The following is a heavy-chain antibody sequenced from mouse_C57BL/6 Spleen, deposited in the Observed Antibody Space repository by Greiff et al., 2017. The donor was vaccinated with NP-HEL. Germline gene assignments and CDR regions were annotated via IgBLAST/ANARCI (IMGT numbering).Heavy chain of an antibody. D-gene: IGHD1-1*01. J-gene: IGHJ1*03. CDR2: IDPSDSYT. Sequence: VQLQQPGAELVMPGASVKLSCKASGYTFTSYWMHWVKQRPGQGLEWIGEIDPSDSYTNYNQKFKGKSTLTVDKSSSTAYMQLSSLTSEDSAVYYCARDPIATVVATRYFDVWGTGTTVTVSS. CDR3: ARDPIATVVATRYFDV. V-gene: IGHV1-69*01. CDR1: GYTFTSYW.